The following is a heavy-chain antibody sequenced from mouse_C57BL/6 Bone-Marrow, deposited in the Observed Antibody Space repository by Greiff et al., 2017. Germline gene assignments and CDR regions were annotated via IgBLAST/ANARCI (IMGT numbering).Heavy chain of an antibody. D-gene: IGHD1-1*01. CDR1: GFSLTSYG. J-gene: IGHJ2*01. V-gene: IGHV2-2*01. Sequence: QVQLKESGPGLVQPSQSLSITCTVSGFSLTSYGVHWVRQSPGKGLEWLGVIWRGGSTDYNAAFISRLSISKDNSKSQVFFKMNSLQADDTAIYYCASSFITTVVRDYWGQGTTLTVSS. CDR3: ASSFITTVVRDY. CDR2: IWRGGST.